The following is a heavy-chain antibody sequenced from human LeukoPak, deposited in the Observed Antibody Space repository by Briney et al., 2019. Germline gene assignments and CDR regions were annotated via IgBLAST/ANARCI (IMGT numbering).Heavy chain of an antibody. CDR3: AKGFDWLGHYYYMDV. CDR2: ISDDGSIT. D-gene: IGHD3-9*01. Sequence: PGGSLRLSCAASGFTFSRDWMHWVRQAPGKGLVWVSRISDDGSITTYADSVQGRFTISRDNAKSTVFLQMNNLRVEDTAVYYCAKGFDWLGHYYYMDVWGKGTTVTVSS. J-gene: IGHJ6*03. V-gene: IGHV3-74*03. CDR1: GFTFSRDW.